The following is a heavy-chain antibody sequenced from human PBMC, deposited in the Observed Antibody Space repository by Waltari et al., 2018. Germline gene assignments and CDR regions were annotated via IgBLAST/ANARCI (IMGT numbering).Heavy chain of an antibody. Sequence: QLQLQESGPGLVKPSETLSFTCTVSGGSISSSSYYCGWIRQPPGKGLEWIGSIYYSGSTYHNPSLKSLGTSSVDTSKNQFSLKLSSVTAADTAVYYCATKRESSASGFDYWGQGTLVTVSS. CDR2: IYYSGST. J-gene: IGHJ4*02. V-gene: IGHV4-39*01. CDR1: GGSISSSSYY. D-gene: IGHD6-19*01. CDR3: ATKRESSASGFDY.